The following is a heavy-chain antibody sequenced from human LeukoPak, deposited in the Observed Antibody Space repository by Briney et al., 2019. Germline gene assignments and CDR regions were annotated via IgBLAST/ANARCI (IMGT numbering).Heavy chain of an antibody. V-gene: IGHV1-46*01. Sequence: ASVKVSCKASGYTFTNNFMHWVRQAPGQGLEWMGIINPSGDNTWYAQKFQGRVTMTRDMATSTDYMEVSSLRSEDTAVYYCARWLAARGAFDIWGQGTMVTVSS. CDR2: INPSGDNT. J-gene: IGHJ3*02. CDR3: ARWLAARGAFDI. CDR1: GYTFTNNF. D-gene: IGHD6-13*01.